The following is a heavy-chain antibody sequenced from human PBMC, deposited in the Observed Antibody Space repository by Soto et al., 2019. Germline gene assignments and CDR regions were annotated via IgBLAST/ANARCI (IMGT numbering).Heavy chain of an antibody. CDR3: TTGLEFLEWLYDFDY. CDR2: IKSKTDGGTT. Sequence: GSLRLSCAASGFTFSNAWMSWVRQAPGKGLEWVGRIKSKTDGGTTDYAAPVKGRFTISRDDSKNTLYLQMNSLKTEDTAVYYCTTGLEFLEWLYDFDYWGQGTLVTVSS. CDR1: GFTFSNAW. D-gene: IGHD3-3*02. J-gene: IGHJ4*02. V-gene: IGHV3-15*01.